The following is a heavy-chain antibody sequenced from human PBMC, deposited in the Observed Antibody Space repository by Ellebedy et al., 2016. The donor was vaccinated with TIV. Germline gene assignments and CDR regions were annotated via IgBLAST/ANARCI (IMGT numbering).Heavy chain of an antibody. CDR3: ARYGNLGY. D-gene: IGHD1-1*01. J-gene: IGHJ4*02. CDR2: IWYDGSNK. Sequence: PGGSLRLSCAASGFTFSSYGMHWVRQAPGKGLEWVTIIWYDGSNKYYADSVKGRFTISRDNAKNSLYLQMNSLRAEDTAVYYCARYGNLGYWGQGTLVTVSS. CDR1: GFTFSSYG. V-gene: IGHV3-33*01.